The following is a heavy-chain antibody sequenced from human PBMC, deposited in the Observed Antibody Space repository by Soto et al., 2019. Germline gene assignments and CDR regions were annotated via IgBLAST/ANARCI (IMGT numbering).Heavy chain of an antibody. CDR2: INHSGST. CDR3: ARGRVASIGRDGFSGHWFAP. Sequence: PSETLSLTCAVYGGSFSGYYWSWIRQPPGKGLEWIGEINHSGSTNYNPSLKSRVTISVDTSKNQFSLKLSSVTAADTAVYYCARGRVASIGRDGFSGHWFAPWXQGPLVTVSS. J-gene: IGHJ5*02. D-gene: IGHD2-15*01. V-gene: IGHV4-34*01. CDR1: GGSFSGYY.